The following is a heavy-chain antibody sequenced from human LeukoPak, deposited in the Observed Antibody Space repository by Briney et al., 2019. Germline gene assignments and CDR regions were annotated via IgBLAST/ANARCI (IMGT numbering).Heavy chain of an antibody. D-gene: IGHD2-2*01. Sequence: PGGSLRLSCAASGFTFSSYAMSWVRQAPGKGLEWVSYISRSSSKIRYADSVKGRFTVSRDNAKNSLYLQMNGLRAEDTAVYYCARDSAPAPAPTDYWGQGTLVTVSS. CDR1: GFTFSSYA. CDR3: ARDSAPAPAPTDY. J-gene: IGHJ4*02. CDR2: ISRSSSKI. V-gene: IGHV3-48*04.